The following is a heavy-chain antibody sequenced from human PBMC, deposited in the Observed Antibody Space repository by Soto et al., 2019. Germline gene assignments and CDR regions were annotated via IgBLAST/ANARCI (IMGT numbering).Heavy chain of an antibody. CDR1: GFTFSSYS. D-gene: IGHD3-22*01. V-gene: IGHV3-48*02. J-gene: IGHJ6*02. CDR3: ARELDVVDIKRIYGMDV. Sequence: PGGSLRLSCAASGFTFSSYSMNWVRQAPGKGLEWVSYISSSSSTIYYADSVKGRFTISRDNAKNSLYLQMNSLRDEDTAVYYCARELDVVDIKRIYGMDVWGQGTTVTVSS. CDR2: ISSSSSTI.